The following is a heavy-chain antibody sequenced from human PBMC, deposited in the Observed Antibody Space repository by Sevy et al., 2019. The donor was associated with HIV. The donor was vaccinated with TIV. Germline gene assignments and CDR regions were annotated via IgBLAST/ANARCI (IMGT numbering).Heavy chain of an antibody. J-gene: IGHJ3*02. CDR2: ISWNSGSI. V-gene: IGHV3-9*01. CDR3: AKTRRDGYNHAFDI. CDR1: GFTFDDYA. Sequence: GGSLRLSCAASGFTFDDYAMHWVRQAPGKGLEWVSGISWNSGSIGYVDSVKGRFTISRDNAKNSLYLQMNSLRAEDTALYYCAKTRRDGYNHAFDIWGQGTMVTVSS. D-gene: IGHD5-12*01.